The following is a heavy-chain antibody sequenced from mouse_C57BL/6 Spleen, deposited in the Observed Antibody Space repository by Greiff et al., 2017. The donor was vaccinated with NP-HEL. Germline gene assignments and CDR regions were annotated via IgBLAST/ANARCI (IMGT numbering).Heavy chain of an antibody. V-gene: IGHV5-17*01. CDR2: ISSGSSTI. J-gene: IGHJ1*03. Sequence: EVMLVESGGGLVKPGGSLKLSCAASGFTFSDYGMHWVRQAPEKGLEWVAYISSGSSTIYYADTVKGRFTISRDNAKNTLFLQMTSPRSEDTAMYYCARHWDWYFDVWGTGTTVTVSS. D-gene: IGHD4-1*01. CDR3: ARHWDWYFDV. CDR1: GFTFSDYG.